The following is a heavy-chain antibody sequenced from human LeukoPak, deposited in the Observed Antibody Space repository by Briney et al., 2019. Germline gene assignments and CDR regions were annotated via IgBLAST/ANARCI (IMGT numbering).Heavy chain of an antibody. CDR1: GGSFSGYY. CDR2: INHSGST. V-gene: IGHV4-34*01. CDR3: ARRVTGTRTQIFYNWFDP. Sequence: NPSETLSLTCAVYGGSFSGYYWSWIRQPPGKGLEWIGEINHSGSTNYNPSLKSRVTISVDTSKNQFSLKLSSVIAADTAVYYCARRVTGTRTQIFYNWFDPWGQGTLVTVSS. D-gene: IGHD1-20*01. J-gene: IGHJ5*02.